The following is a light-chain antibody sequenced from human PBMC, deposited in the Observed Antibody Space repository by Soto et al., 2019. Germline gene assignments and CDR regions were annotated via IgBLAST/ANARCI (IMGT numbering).Light chain of an antibody. CDR1: QSVSSN. CDR3: QQYNKFPSLA. J-gene: IGKJ4*01. CDR2: GAS. V-gene: IGKV3-15*01. Sequence: EIVMTQSPATLSVSPGERATLSCRASQSVSSNLAWYHQKPGQAPRLLIYGASTRAPGIPARFSGSGSGTGFTLTISSLQADDLAVYYCQQYNKFPSLAFGGGTKVEIK.